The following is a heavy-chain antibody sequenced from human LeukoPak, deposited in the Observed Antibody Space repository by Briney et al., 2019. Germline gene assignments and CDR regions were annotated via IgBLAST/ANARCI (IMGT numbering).Heavy chain of an antibody. D-gene: IGHD5-18*01. CDR3: ARVLPFRGYSYGYGY. Sequence: GGSLRLSCAASGFSLSTCGMHWVRQAPGKGLEWVANIKQDGSEKYYVDSVKGRFTISRDNAKNSLYLQMNSLRAEDTAVYYCARVLPFRGYSYGYGYWGQGTLVTVSS. V-gene: IGHV3-7*04. CDR1: GFSLSTCG. CDR2: IKQDGSEK. J-gene: IGHJ4*02.